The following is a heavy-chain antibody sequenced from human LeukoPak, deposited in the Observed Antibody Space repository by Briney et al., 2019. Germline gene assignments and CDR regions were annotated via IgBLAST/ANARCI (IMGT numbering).Heavy chain of an antibody. CDR3: ARSPMGAAQFDY. V-gene: IGHV2-70*01. J-gene: IGHJ4*02. D-gene: IGHD1-26*01. CDR1: GFSLNTSGMS. Sequence: SGPTLVNPTQTLTLTCTFSGFSLNTSGMSVSWSRQPPGKALEWLALIDWDDDEYYSTSLKTRLTISKDTSKNQVVLTMTNMDPVDTATYYCARSPMGAAQFDYWGQGTLVTVSS. CDR2: IDWDDDE.